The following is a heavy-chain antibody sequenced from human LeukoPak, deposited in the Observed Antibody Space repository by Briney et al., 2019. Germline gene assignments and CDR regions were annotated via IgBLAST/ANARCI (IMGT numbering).Heavy chain of an antibody. D-gene: IGHD6-13*01. CDR3: AKDGDRHSSSWSRGYFDL. CDR2: ISSNCSTI. J-gene: IGHJ2*01. V-gene: IGHV3-48*03. Sequence: PGGSLRLSCAASGFTFSSYEMNWVRQAPGKGLEWVSYISSNCSTIYYADSVKGRFTISRDNAKNSLYLQMNSLRAEDTAVYYCAKDGDRHSSSWSRGYFDLWGRGTLVTVSS. CDR1: GFTFSSYE.